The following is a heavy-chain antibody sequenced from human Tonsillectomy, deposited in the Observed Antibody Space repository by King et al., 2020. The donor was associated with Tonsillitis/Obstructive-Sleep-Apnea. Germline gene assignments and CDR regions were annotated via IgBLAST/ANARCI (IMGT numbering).Heavy chain of an antibody. CDR2: INHSGST. Sequence: VQLQQWGAGLLKPSETLSLTCAVYGGSFSGYYWSWIRQPPGKGLEWIGEINHSGSTNYNPSLKSRVTISVDTSKNQFSLKLSSVTAADTAVYYCARAGGVVLRRRTTDYFDYWGQGTLVTVSS. J-gene: IGHJ4*02. D-gene: IGHD1-7*01. V-gene: IGHV4-34*01. CDR1: GGSFSGYY. CDR3: ARAGGVVLRRRTTDYFDY.